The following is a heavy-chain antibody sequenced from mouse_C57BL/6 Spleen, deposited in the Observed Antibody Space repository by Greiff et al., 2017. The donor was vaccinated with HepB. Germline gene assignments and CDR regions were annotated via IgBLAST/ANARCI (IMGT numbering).Heavy chain of an antibody. J-gene: IGHJ2*01. CDR1: GYTFTSYW. CDR2: IHPSDSDT. V-gene: IGHV1-74*01. Sequence: VQLQQPGAELVKPGASVKVSFKASGYTFTSYWMHWVKQRPGQGLEWIGRIHPSDSDTNYNQKFKGKATLTVDKSSSTAYMQLSSLTSEDSAVYYCAITAGTSYFDYWGQGTTLTVSS. D-gene: IGHD4-1*01. CDR3: AITAGTSYFDY.